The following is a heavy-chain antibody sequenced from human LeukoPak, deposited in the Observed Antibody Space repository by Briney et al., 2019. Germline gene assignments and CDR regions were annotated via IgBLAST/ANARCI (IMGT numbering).Heavy chain of an antibody. CDR1: GYTFTSYD. Sequence: ASVKVSCKASGYTFTSYDINWVRQAPGQGLEWMGWISGYNGNTNYAQKFQGRVTMTTDTSTNTAYMELRNLRSDDTAVYYCARDRSCSSTSCYFDPWGQGTPVTVSS. CDR3: ARDRSCSSTSCYFDP. V-gene: IGHV1-18*01. CDR2: ISGYNGNT. D-gene: IGHD2-2*01. J-gene: IGHJ5*02.